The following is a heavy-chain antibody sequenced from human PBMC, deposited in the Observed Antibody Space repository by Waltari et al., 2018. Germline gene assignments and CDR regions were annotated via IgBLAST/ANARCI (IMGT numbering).Heavy chain of an antibody. CDR3: AGDTPRYYHDSSGYYPIDY. Sequence: QLQLQESGPGLVKPSETLSLTCTVSGGSISSSSYYWGWIRQPPGKGLEWIGSIYYSGSTYYNPSLKSRVTISVDTSKNQFSLKLSSVTAADTAVYYCAGDTPRYYHDSSGYYPIDYWGQGTLVTVSS. V-gene: IGHV4-39*07. CDR1: GGSISSSSYY. D-gene: IGHD3-22*01. J-gene: IGHJ4*02. CDR2: IYYSGST.